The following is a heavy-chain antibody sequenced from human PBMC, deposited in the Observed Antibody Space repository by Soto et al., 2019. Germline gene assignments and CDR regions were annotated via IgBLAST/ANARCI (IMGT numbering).Heavy chain of an antibody. CDR2: ISSSSSYI. Sequence: EVQLVESGGGLVKPGGSLRLSCAASGFTFSSYSMNWVRQAPGKGLEWVSYISSSSSYIYYADSVKGRFTISRDNAKNSLYLQMNSLRAEDTAVYYCASALVVPAAHRNYYYYGMDVWGQGTTVTVSS. J-gene: IGHJ6*02. D-gene: IGHD2-2*01. V-gene: IGHV3-21*01. CDR1: GFTFSSYS. CDR3: ASALVVPAAHRNYYYYGMDV.